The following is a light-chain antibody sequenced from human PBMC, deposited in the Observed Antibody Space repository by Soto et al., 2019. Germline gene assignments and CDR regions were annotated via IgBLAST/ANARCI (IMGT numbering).Light chain of an antibody. CDR3: QQSYTTQYT. J-gene: IGKJ2*01. V-gene: IGKV1-39*01. Sequence: DIQMTQSPPSLSASVGVRVTITCRARQSITTFLNWYKQTPAEAPQLMIFAASSLQKSVSSRFSGSGSGTEFTLTISSLTREYYATYYCQQSYTTQYTFGPGTKLHIK. CDR2: AAS. CDR1: QSITTF.